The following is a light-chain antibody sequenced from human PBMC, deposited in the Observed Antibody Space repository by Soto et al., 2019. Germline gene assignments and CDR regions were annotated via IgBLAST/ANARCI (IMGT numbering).Light chain of an antibody. Sequence: DIPMTQSPSTLSGSVGDRVTIPCRASQTISSWLAWYQQKPGKAPKLLIYKASTLKSGVPSRSSGSGSGTEFTPTISSLQPDDFATYYCQHYNSYSEAFGQGTKVDIK. V-gene: IGKV1-5*03. CDR1: QTISSW. CDR2: KAS. J-gene: IGKJ1*01. CDR3: QHYNSYSEA.